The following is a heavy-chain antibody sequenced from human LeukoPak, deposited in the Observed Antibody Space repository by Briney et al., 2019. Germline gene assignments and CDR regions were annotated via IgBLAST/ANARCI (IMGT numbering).Heavy chain of an antibody. D-gene: IGHD4/OR15-4a*01. Sequence: ASVKVSCKASGYTFTGYYMHWVRQAPGQGLEWMGGILPIFGTANYAQKFQGRVTITADESTSTAYMELSSLRSEDTAVYYCARGGDGGNYYWYLDLWGRGTLITVSS. CDR3: ARGGDGGNYYWYLDL. V-gene: IGHV1-69*13. CDR2: ILPIFGTA. J-gene: IGHJ2*01. CDR1: GYTFTGYY.